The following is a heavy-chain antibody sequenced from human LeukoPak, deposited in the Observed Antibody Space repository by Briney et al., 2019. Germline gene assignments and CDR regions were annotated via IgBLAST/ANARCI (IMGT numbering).Heavy chain of an antibody. V-gene: IGHV1-18*01. J-gene: IGHJ4*02. D-gene: IGHD4-17*01. CDR1: GYTFTSYG. Sequence: GASVKVSCKASGYTFTSYGISWVRQAPGQGLEWMGWTSAYNGNTNYAQKLQGRVTITTDTSTSTAYMELRSLRSDDTAVYYCARVTTVTTDFDYWGQGTLVTVSS. CDR3: ARVTTVTTDFDY. CDR2: TSAYNGNT.